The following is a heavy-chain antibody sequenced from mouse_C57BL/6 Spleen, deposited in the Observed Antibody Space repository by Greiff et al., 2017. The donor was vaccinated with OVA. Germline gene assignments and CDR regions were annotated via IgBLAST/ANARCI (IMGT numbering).Heavy chain of an antibody. CDR2: IDPSDSYT. D-gene: IGHD3-3*01. CDR3: ARGDFLYFDV. CDR1: GYTFTSYW. V-gene: IGHV1-50*01. Sequence: QVQLQQPGAELVKPGASVKLSCKASGYTFTSYWMQWVKQRPGQGLEWIGEIDPSDSYTNYNQKFKGKATLTVDTSSSTAYMQLSSRTSEDSAVYYCARGDFLYFDVWGTGTTVTVSS. J-gene: IGHJ1*03.